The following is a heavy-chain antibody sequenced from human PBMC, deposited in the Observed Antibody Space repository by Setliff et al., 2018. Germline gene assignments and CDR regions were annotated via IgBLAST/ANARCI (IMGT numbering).Heavy chain of an antibody. CDR1: GYTFTSYG. CDR3: ARSRLYGGWFDP. Sequence: ASVKVSCKTSGYTFTSYGIIWVRQAPGRGLEWMGWISAFSGNTKYAEKFQGRVTMTTDTSTSTAYMELRSLRSDDTAVYSCARSRLYGGWFDPWGQGTLVTVSS. D-gene: IGHD4-17*01. J-gene: IGHJ5*02. V-gene: IGHV1-18*01. CDR2: ISAFSGNT.